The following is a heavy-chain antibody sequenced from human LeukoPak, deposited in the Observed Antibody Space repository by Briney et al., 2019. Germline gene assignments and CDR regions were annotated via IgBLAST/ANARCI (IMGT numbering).Heavy chain of an antibody. Sequence: SQTLSPTCSISGGSISSGGYYWSWIRQHPGKGLEWIGYIYYSGSTYYHPSLKSRVTISVDTSKNQFSLKLSSVTAADTAVYYCASSNSVLDYWGQGTLVTVSS. CDR1: GGSISSGGYY. CDR2: IYYSGST. V-gene: IGHV4-31*03. CDR3: ASSNSVLDY. D-gene: IGHD4-11*01. J-gene: IGHJ4*02.